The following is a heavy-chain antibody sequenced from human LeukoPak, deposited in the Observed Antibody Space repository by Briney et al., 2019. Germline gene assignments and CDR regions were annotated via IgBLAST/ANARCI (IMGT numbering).Heavy chain of an antibody. CDR3: ARDNQGYSSSWSALEFYYFDY. V-gene: IGHV4-61*02. CDR1: GGSISSGSYY. J-gene: IGHJ4*02. D-gene: IGHD6-13*01. CDR2: IYTSGST. Sequence: SETLFLTCTVSGGSISSGSYYWSWIRQPAGKGLEWIGRIYTSGSTNYNPSLKSRVTISVDTSKNQFSLKLSSVTAADTAVYYCARDNQGYSSSWSALEFYYFDYWGQGTLVSVSS.